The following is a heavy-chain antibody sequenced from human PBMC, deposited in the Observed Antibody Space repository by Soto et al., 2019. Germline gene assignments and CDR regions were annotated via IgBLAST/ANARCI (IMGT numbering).Heavy chain of an antibody. CDR1: GGSISSYY. CDR2: IYYSGST. Sequence: SETLSLTCTVSGGSISSYYWSWIRQPPGKGLEWIGYIYYSGSTNYNPSLKSRVTISVDTSKNQFSLKLSSVTAADTAVYYCARHAPPCVDYAIDMDVWGKGTTVTVSS. J-gene: IGHJ6*03. V-gene: IGHV4-59*08. D-gene: IGHD4-17*01. CDR3: ARHAPPCVDYAIDMDV.